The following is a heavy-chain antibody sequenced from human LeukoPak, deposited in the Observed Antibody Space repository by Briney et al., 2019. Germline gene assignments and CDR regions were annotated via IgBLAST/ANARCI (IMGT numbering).Heavy chain of an antibody. J-gene: IGHJ4*02. CDR1: GYSISSGYY. V-gene: IGHV4-38-2*02. D-gene: IGHD6-19*01. CDR2: IYHSGST. Sequence: SETLSLTCAVSGYSISSGYYWGWIRQPPGKGLERIGSIYHSGSTYYNPSLKSRVTISVDTSKNQFSLKLSSVTAADTAVYYCAREDSSGWPKGYWGQGTLVTVSS. CDR3: AREDSSGWPKGY.